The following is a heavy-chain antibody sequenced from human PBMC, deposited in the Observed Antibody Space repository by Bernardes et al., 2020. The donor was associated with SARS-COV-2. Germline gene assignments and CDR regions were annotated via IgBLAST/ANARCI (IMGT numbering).Heavy chain of an antibody. CDR2: IKQDGSEK. Sequence: GGSLRLSCAASGFAFSSYWMNWVRQAPGKGLEWVANIKQDGSEKYYADSVKGRFTISRDNSKNTLYLQMNSLRAEDTAVYYCARGVFGVVIMGSGPDYWGQGTLVTVSS. CDR3: ARGVFGVVIMGSGPDY. CDR1: GFAFSSYW. V-gene: IGHV3-7*01. J-gene: IGHJ4*02. D-gene: IGHD3-3*01.